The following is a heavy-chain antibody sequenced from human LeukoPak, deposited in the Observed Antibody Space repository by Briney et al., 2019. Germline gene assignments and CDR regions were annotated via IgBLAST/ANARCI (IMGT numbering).Heavy chain of an antibody. J-gene: IGHJ4*02. CDR3: ARGDSYYTAMIY. Sequence: PGGSLRLPCAASGFTFSSYSMNWVRQAPGKGLEWVSSISSSSSYIYYADSVKGRFTISRDNAKNSLYLQMNSLRAEDTAVYYCARGDSYYTAMIYWGQGTLVTVSS. CDR1: GFTFSSYS. V-gene: IGHV3-21*01. CDR2: ISSSSSYI. D-gene: IGHD5-18*01.